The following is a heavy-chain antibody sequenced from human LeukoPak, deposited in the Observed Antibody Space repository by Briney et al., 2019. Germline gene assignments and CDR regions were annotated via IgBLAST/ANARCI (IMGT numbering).Heavy chain of an antibody. J-gene: IGHJ4*02. CDR1: GYSFTSYW. CDR2: IYPGDSDT. D-gene: IGHD3-22*01. Sequence: GESLKISCKGSGYSFTSYWIGWVRQMPGKGLEWMGIIYPGDSDTRYSPSFQGQVTISADKSISTAYLQWSSLKASDTAMYYCARFRFHDSSGYYYGFPDYWGQGTLVTVSS. V-gene: IGHV5-51*01. CDR3: ARFRFHDSSGYYYGFPDY.